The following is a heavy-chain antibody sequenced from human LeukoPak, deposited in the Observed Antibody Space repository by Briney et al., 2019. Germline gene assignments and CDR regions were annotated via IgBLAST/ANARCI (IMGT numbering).Heavy chain of an antibody. Sequence: SGPALVKPTQTLTLTCTFSGFSLSTSGMRVSWIRQPPGKALEWLARIDWDDDKFYSTSLKTRLTISKDTSKNQVVLTMTNMDPVDTATYYCARAYYYDSSGPGAFDIWGQGTMVTVSS. D-gene: IGHD3-22*01. V-gene: IGHV2-70*04. CDR2: IDWDDDK. CDR1: GFSLSTSGMR. CDR3: ARAYYYDSSGPGAFDI. J-gene: IGHJ3*02.